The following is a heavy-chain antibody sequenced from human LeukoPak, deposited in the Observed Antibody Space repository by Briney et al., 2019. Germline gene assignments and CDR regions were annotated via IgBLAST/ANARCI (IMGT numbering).Heavy chain of an antibody. CDR1: GGSISSYY. Sequence: SETLSLTCTVSGGSISSYYWSWIRQPPGKGLEWIGYIYYSGSTNYNPSLKSRVTISVDTSKSQFSLKLSSVTAADTAVYYCASKGFKDAFDIWGQGTMVTVSS. CDR3: ASKGFKDAFDI. J-gene: IGHJ3*02. V-gene: IGHV4-59*01. CDR2: IYYSGST.